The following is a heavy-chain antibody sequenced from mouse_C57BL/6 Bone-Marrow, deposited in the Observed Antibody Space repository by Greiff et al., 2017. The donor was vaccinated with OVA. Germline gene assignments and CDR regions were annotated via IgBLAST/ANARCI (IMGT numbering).Heavy chain of an antibody. J-gene: IGHJ3*01. V-gene: IGHV1-64*01. CDR1: GYTFTSYW. Sequence: VKLMESGAELVKPGASVKLSCKASGYTFTSYWMHWVKQRPGQGLEWIGMIHPNSGSTNYNEKFKSKATLTVDKSSSTAYMQLSSLTSEDSAVYYCARRGFAYWGQGTLVTVSA. CDR2: IHPNSGST. CDR3: ARRGFAY.